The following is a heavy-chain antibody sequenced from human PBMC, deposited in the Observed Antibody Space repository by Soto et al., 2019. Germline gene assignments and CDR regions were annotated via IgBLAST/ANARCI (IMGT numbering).Heavy chain of an antibody. CDR1: GYTFTSYG. D-gene: IGHD3-10*01. CDR2: ISGYNGKT. CDR3: ARAGKYYYGSGSPYYDGMDV. J-gene: IGHJ6*02. V-gene: IGHV1-18*04. Sequence: QVQLVQSGAEVKKPGASVKVSCKASGYTFTSYGVSWVRQAPGQGLEWMGWISGYNGKTNYAQKLQGIVTMNADTSTRTAYMELRSLRSDDTAVYYCARAGKYYYGSGSPYYDGMDVWGQGITVTVAS.